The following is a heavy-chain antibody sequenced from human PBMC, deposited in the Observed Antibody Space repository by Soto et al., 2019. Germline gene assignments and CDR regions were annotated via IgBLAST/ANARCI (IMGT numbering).Heavy chain of an antibody. CDR3: ARSVAVPGAHIDY. CDR1: GGSISGSY. V-gene: IGHV4-59*01. J-gene: IGHJ4*02. Sequence: SATLSLTCSVSGGSISGSYWSWIQQSPGKGLEWLGYVYYTGSTNYSPSLRSRVSISVDTSKNEFSLRLSSVTAADTAVYFCARSVAVPGAHIDYWGQGTQVTVSS. D-gene: IGHD6-19*01. CDR2: VYYTGST.